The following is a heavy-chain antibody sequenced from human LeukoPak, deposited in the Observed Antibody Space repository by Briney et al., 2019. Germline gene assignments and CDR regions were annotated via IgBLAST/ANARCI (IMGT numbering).Heavy chain of an antibody. CDR3: VRDGGVSGYDLLDY. V-gene: IGHV3-7*01. Sequence: GGSLRLSCAASGFIFSHYWMTWVRHAPEKARECGAQINQDGSEEYYMDSVKARFTISRDNAKNSVFLQMSSLRAEDTAVYYCVRDGGVSGYDLLDYWGQGALVTVSS. CDR1: GFIFSHYW. D-gene: IGHD5-12*01. J-gene: IGHJ4*02. CDR2: INQDGSEE.